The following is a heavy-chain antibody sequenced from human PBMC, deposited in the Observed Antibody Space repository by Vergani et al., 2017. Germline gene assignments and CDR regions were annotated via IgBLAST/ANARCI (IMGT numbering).Heavy chain of an antibody. CDR2: ICHTEDT. Sequence: QVQLQESGPGLVKPPGTLSLTCAVSGDSISSNNCWTWVRQPPGKGLEWIGEICHTEDTKYSPSLKSRVTVSVDESSNLFSLRLNPVTAADTAVYYCATIGYRRWGYYFDYWGQGILVTVSS. CDR1: GDSISSNNC. CDR3: ATIGYRRWGYYFDY. D-gene: IGHD2-2*02. V-gene: IGHV4-4*03. J-gene: IGHJ4*02.